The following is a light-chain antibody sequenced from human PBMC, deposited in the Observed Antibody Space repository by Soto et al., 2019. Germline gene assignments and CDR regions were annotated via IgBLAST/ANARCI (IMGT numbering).Light chain of an antibody. Sequence: QSALTQPASVSGSPKQSITISCTGTSSDVGTYNLVSWYQQHPGKAPKLMIHEVSKRPSGVSSRFSGSKSGTTASLTISGLQAEDEAVYYCSSYTSSSTLDVVFGGGTKLTVL. CDR3: SSYTSSSTLDVV. J-gene: IGLJ2*01. CDR2: EVS. V-gene: IGLV2-14*02. CDR1: SSDVGTYNL.